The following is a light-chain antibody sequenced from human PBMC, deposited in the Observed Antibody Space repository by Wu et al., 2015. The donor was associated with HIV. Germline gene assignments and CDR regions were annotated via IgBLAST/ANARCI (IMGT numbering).Light chain of an antibody. CDR3: QHRSDSPGVT. CDR2: RAS. J-gene: IGKJ3*01. V-gene: IGKV1-5*03. CDR1: QSISSW. Sequence: DIQMTQSPSTLSASVGDRVTITCRASQSISSWLAWYQQKPGKAPKLLIYRASSLESGVPSRFSGSGSGTEFTLTISSLQPDDFAVYYCQHRSDSPGVTFGPGTKVDVK.